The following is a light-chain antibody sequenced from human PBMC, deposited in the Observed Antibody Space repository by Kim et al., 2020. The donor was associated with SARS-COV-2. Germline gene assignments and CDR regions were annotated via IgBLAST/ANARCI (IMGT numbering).Light chain of an antibody. Sequence: EIVLTQSPATLSLSPGERATLSCRASQSVSSYLAWYQQKPSQAPRLLIYDASNRATGIPARFSGSGSGTDFTLTISSLEPEDFSVYYCQQRSNWPPTFGGGTKVHIK. J-gene: IGKJ4*01. CDR1: QSVSSY. CDR3: QQRSNWPPT. CDR2: DAS. V-gene: IGKV3-11*01.